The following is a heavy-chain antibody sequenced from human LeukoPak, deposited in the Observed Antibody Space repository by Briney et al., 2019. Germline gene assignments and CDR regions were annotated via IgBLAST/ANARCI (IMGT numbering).Heavy chain of an antibody. J-gene: IGHJ5*02. CDR2: IYYSGST. V-gene: IGHV4-59*01. CDR1: GGSISSYY. CDR3: ARDRNYYDSSGYYRWFDP. D-gene: IGHD3-22*01. Sequence: PSETLSLTCTVSGGSISSYYWSWIRQPPGKGLEWLGYIYYSGSTNYNPSLKSRVTISVDTSKNQFSLNLTPVTTADTAVYYCARDRNYYDSSGYYRWFDPWGQGTLVTVSS.